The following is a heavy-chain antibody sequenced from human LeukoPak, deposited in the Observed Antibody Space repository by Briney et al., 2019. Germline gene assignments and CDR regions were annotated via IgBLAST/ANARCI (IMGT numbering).Heavy chain of an antibody. J-gene: IGHJ4*02. Sequence: SQTLSLTRAISGDSVSSNSAAWDWIRQSPSRGLEWLGRTYYRSKWYNDYAVSVKSRITINPDTSKNQFSLQLNSVTPEDTAVYYCARDLPMVAAAGRFDYWGQGTLVTVSS. CDR3: ARDLPMVAAAGRFDY. D-gene: IGHD6-13*01. CDR2: TYYRSKWYN. V-gene: IGHV6-1*01. CDR1: GDSVSSNSAA.